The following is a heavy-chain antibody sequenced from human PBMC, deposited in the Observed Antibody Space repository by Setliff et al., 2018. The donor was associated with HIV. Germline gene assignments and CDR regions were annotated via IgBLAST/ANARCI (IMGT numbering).Heavy chain of an antibody. CDR3: AGGYCSSTSCYLLHYYYYYGMDV. J-gene: IGHJ6*02. D-gene: IGHD2-2*01. Sequence: GASVKVSCKASGGTFSSYAISWVRQAPGQGLEWMGGIIPIFGTANYAQKFQGRVTITADESTSTAYMELSSLRSEDTAVYYCAGGYCSSTSCYLLHYYYYYGMDVWGQGTTVTVSS. CDR2: IIPIFGTA. CDR1: GGTFSSYA. V-gene: IGHV1-69*13.